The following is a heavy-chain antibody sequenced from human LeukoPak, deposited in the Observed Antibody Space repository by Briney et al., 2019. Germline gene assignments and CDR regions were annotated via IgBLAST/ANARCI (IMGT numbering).Heavy chain of an antibody. J-gene: IGHJ4*02. Sequence: GGSLRLSCAASGFTFSRYDMSWVRQAPGKGLEWVSAISGSGGSTYYADSVKGRFTISRDNSKNTLYLQMNSLRAEDTAVYYCAKPGSSGWYGFDYWGQGTLVTVSS. V-gene: IGHV3-23*01. D-gene: IGHD6-19*01. CDR1: GFTFSRYD. CDR3: AKPGSSGWYGFDY. CDR2: ISGSGGST.